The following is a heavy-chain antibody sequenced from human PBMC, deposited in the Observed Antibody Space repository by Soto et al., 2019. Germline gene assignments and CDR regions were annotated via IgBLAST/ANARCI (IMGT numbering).Heavy chain of an antibody. CDR3: ARALLYNWNPYYYYGMDV. Sequence: PGGSLRLSCAASGFTFSSYAMHWVRQAPGKGLEWVAVISYDGSNKYYADSVKGRFTISRDNSKSTLYLQMNSLRAEDTAVYYCARALLYNWNPYYYYGMDVWGQGTTVTVSS. CDR1: GFTFSSYA. CDR2: ISYDGSNK. D-gene: IGHD1-20*01. J-gene: IGHJ6*02. V-gene: IGHV3-30-3*01.